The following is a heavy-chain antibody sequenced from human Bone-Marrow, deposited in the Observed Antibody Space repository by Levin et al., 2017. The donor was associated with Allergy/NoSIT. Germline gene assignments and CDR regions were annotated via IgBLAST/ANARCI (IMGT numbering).Heavy chain of an antibody. J-gene: IGHJ6*02. CDR2: ITGSGDKT. D-gene: IGHD4-23*01. CDR3: TKDALNSATRYFYGLDA. Sequence: AGGSLRLSCTASRFTFNNYAMSWVRQAPGKGLEWVSAITGSGDKTYYADSVKGRFTVSRDNSKNTLYLQLNSLRAEDTAVYYCTKDALNSATRYFYGLDAWGLGTTVTVSS. V-gene: IGHV3-23*01. CDR1: RFTFNNYA.